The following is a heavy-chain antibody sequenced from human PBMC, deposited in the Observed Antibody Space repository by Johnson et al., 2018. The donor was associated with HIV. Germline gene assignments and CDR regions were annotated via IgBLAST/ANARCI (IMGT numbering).Heavy chain of an antibody. D-gene: IGHD1-26*01. V-gene: IGHV3-43*01. J-gene: IGHJ3*02. CDR3: AKDTSGSYPYAFFDI. CDR2: ISWDGGST. CDR1: GFTFDDYT. Sequence: VQLVESGGVVVQPGGSLRLSCAASGFTFDDYTMHWVRQAPGKGLEWVSLISWDGGSTYYADSVKGRFPISRANSKNSLYLQINSLRTEDTALYYCAKDTSGSYPYAFFDIWGQGTMVTVSS.